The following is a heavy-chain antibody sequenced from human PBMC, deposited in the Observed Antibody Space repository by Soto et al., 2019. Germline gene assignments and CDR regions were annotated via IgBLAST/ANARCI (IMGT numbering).Heavy chain of an antibody. CDR2: INPSGGST. Sequence: ASVKVSCKASGYTFTSYYMHWVRHAPGQGLEWMGIINPSGGSTSYAQKFQGRVTMTRDTSTSTVYMELSSLRSEDTAVYYCARGGDIVVVVAAEYYYYGMDVWGQGTTVTVSS. CDR1: GYTFTSYY. CDR3: ARGGDIVVVVAAEYYYYGMDV. V-gene: IGHV1-46*01. D-gene: IGHD2-15*01. J-gene: IGHJ6*02.